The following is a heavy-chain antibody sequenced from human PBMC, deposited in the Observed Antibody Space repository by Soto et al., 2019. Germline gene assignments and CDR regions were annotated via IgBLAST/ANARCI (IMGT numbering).Heavy chain of an antibody. CDR2: ISSSSSYI. CDR1: GFTFSSYS. V-gene: IGHV3-21*01. D-gene: IGHD3-10*01. CDR3: GLWFGELGDY. Sequence: EVQLVESGGGLVKPGGYLRLSCAASGFTFSSYSMNWVRQAPGKGLEWVSSISSSSSYIYYADSVKGRFTISRDNAKNSLYLQMNSLRAEDTAVYYCGLWFGELGDYWGQGTLVTVSS. J-gene: IGHJ4*02.